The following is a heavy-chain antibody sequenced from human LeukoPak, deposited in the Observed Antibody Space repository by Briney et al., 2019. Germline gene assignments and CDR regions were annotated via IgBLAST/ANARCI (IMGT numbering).Heavy chain of an antibody. CDR3: ARDRGYDFWSGDYGFDY. CDR2: IHYSGST. J-gene: IGHJ4*02. CDR1: GDSVSSASYY. V-gene: IGHV4-61*01. Sequence: SETLSLTCTVSGDSVSSASYYWSWIRQPPGRGLEWIGYIHYSGSTNYNPSLKSRVTMSVDTSKNQFSLKLRSVTAADTAVYYCARDRGYDFWSGDYGFDYWGRGTLVTVSS. D-gene: IGHD3-3*01.